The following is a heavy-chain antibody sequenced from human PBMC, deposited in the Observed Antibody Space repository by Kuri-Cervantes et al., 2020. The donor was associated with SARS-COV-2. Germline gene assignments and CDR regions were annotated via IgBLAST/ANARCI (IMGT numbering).Heavy chain of an antibody. Sequence: ASVKVSCKASGYTFTGYYMHWVRQAPGQGLECMGWINPNSGGTNYAEKFQGRGTMTRDTSISTAYMELSRLRSDDTAVYYCAGQDDFWSGYYPWGQGTLVTVSS. J-gene: IGHJ5*02. CDR2: INPNSGGT. CDR1: GYTFTGYY. CDR3: AGQDDFWSGYYP. V-gene: IGHV1-2*02. D-gene: IGHD3-3*01.